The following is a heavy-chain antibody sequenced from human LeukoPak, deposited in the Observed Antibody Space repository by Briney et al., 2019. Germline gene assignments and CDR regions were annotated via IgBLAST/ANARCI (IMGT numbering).Heavy chain of an antibody. CDR3: ARRRFRAVAGANWFDP. CDR2: INHSGST. V-gene: IGHV4-34*01. Sequence: SETLSLTCAVYGGSFSGYYWSWIRQPPGKGLEWIGEINHSGSTNYNPSLKSRVTISVDTSKSQFSLKLSSVTAADTAVYYCARRRFRAVAGANWFDPWGQGTLVTVSS. CDR1: GGSFSGYY. D-gene: IGHD6-19*01. J-gene: IGHJ5*02.